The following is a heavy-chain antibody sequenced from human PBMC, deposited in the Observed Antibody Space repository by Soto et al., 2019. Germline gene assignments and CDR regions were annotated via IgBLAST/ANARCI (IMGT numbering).Heavy chain of an antibody. CDR1: GFPFSSYC. CDR2: IRYDGSNK. CDR3: ASLAVAGTGNYYFDY. V-gene: IGHV3-33*03. D-gene: IGHD6-19*01. J-gene: IGHJ4*02. Sequence: GGSLILSCAASGFPFSSYCMHWVRQAPGKGLEWVAVIRYDGSNKCYADSVKGRFTISRDNAKNSLYLQMNSLRAEDTALYYCASLAVAGTGNYYFDYWGQGTLVTVSS.